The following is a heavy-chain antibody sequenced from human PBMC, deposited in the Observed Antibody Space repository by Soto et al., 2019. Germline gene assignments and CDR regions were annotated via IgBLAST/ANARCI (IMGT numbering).Heavy chain of an antibody. CDR2: IYHSGST. V-gene: IGHV4-4*02. CDR1: GGSISSSNW. CDR3: ARLTGTGYYYYGMDV. J-gene: IGHJ6*02. Sequence: PSETLSLTCAVSGGSISSSNWWSWVRQPPGKGLEWIGEIYHSGSTNYNPSLKSRVTISVDKSKNQFSLKLSSVTAADTAVYYCARLTGTGYYYYGMDVWGQGTTVTVSS. D-gene: IGHD1-7*01.